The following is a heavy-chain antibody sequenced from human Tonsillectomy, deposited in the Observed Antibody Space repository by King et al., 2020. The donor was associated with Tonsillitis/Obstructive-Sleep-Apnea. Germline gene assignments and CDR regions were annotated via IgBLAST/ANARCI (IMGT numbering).Heavy chain of an antibody. CDR2: INSDGSST. V-gene: IGHV3-74*01. J-gene: IGHJ3*02. Sequence: DVQLVESGGGLVQPGGPLRLSCAASGFTFSSYWMHWVRQAPGKGLVWVSRINSDGSSTSYADSVKGRFTISRDNAKNTLYLQMNSLRAEDTAVYYCARVRAKGYCSSTSCSDPSDAFDIWGQGTMVTVSS. D-gene: IGHD2-2*01. CDR1: GFTFSSYW. CDR3: ARVRAKGYCSSTSCSDPSDAFDI.